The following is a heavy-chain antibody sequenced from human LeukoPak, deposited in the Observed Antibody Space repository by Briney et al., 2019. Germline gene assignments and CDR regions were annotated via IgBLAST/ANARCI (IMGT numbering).Heavy chain of an antibody. V-gene: IGHV1-18*01. CDR2: ISGYNGNT. CDR1: GYTFTSYG. Sequence: ASVRVSCKASGYTFTSYGVSWVRQAPGQGLEWMGWISGYNGNTNYAQKLQARVTMTTDTSTSTAYTELRSLRSDDTAVYYCAREDTRRGSRGYFDYWGQGTLVTVSS. CDR3: AREDTRRGSRGYFDY. D-gene: IGHD2-2*01. J-gene: IGHJ4*02.